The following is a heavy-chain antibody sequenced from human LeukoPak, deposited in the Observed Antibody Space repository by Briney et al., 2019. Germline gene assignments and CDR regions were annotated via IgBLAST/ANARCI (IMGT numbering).Heavy chain of an antibody. CDR2: IIPIFGTA. V-gene: IGHV1-69*13. D-gene: IGHD3-3*01. J-gene: IGHJ4*02. CDR1: GGTFRSYA. CDR3: ARDGGFWSGYSYYFDY. Sequence: SVKVSCKASGGTFRSYAISWGRQAPGQGLERMGGIIPIFGTANYAQKFQGRVTITAAESTSTACMELSSLRSEDTAVYYCARDGGFWSGYSYYFDYWGQGTLVTVSS.